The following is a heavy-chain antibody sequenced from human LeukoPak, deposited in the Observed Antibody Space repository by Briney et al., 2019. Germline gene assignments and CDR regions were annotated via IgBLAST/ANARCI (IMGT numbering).Heavy chain of an antibody. CDR3: AKGRADYYDSSGYYVPWYFQH. CDR1: GFTFSSYA. V-gene: IGHV3-23*01. Sequence: PGGSLRLSCAASGFTFSSYAMSWVRQAPGKGLEWVSATSGSGGSTYYADSVKGRFTISRDNSKNTLYLQMNSLRAEDTAVYYCAKGRADYYDSSGYYVPWYFQHWGQGTLVTVSS. CDR2: TSGSGGST. J-gene: IGHJ1*01. D-gene: IGHD3-22*01.